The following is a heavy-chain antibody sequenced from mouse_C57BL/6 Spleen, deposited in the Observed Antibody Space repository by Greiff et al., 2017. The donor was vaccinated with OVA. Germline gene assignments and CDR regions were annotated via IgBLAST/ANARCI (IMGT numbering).Heavy chain of an antibody. CDR3: ARGGGYPVAY. Sequence: QVQLQQPGAELVRPGSSVKLSCKASGYTFTSYWMHWVKQRPIQGLEWIGNIDPSDSETHYNQKFKDKATLTVDKSSSTAYMQLSSLTSEDSAVDYCARGGGYPVAYWGQGTLVTVSA. D-gene: IGHD2-2*01. CDR2: IDPSDSET. J-gene: IGHJ3*01. CDR1: GYTFTSYW. V-gene: IGHV1-52*01.